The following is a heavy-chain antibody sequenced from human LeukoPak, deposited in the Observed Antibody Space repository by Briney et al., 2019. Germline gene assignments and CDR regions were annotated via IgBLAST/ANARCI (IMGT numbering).Heavy chain of an antibody. CDR1: GFTFSSYA. J-gene: IGHJ4*02. D-gene: IGHD6-13*01. CDR2: ISGSGGST. Sequence: GGSLRLSCAASGFTFSSYAMSWVRQAPGKGLEWVSAISGSGGSTYYADSVKGRFTISRDNSRNTLYLQMNSLRAEDTAVYYCAEDRGTSWAAAHDYWGQGTLVTVSS. V-gene: IGHV3-23*01. CDR3: AEDRGTSWAAAHDY.